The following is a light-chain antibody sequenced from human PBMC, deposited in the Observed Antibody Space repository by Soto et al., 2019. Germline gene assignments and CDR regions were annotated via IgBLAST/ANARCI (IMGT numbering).Light chain of an antibody. Sequence: DIQMTQSPSSVSASVGDRVTITCRASQGISSWLGWYQQKPGKAPNLLIHTASSLQSGVPSRFSGSGSGTDFTLTISSLQPEDFATYYCQQAKRLPLTFGGGTKVEIK. V-gene: IGKV1-12*01. J-gene: IGKJ4*01. CDR1: QGISSW. CDR2: TAS. CDR3: QQAKRLPLT.